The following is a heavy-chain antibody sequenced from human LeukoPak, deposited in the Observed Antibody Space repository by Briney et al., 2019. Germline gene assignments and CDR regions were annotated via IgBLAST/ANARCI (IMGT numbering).Heavy chain of an antibody. J-gene: IGHJ4*02. Sequence: GRSLRLSCAASGFTFSSYGMHWVRQAPGKGLEWVAVVWYDGSNKYYADSVKGRFTISRDNSKNTLYLQMNSLRVEDTAVYYCAKDPARGQLGIFDYWGQGVLVTVSS. CDR2: VWYDGSNK. D-gene: IGHD6-6*01. CDR3: AKDPARGQLGIFDY. V-gene: IGHV3-33*06. CDR1: GFTFSSYG.